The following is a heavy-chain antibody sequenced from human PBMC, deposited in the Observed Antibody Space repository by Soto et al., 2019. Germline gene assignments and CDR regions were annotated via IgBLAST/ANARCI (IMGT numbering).Heavy chain of an antibody. D-gene: IGHD6-19*01. V-gene: IGHV3-15*07. CDR1: GFTFSHAW. CDR2: IKSISDGETT. Sequence: LLVESGGGFVQPGGSLRLSCVASGFTFSHAWMDWVRQAPGKGLEWVGRIKSISDGETTNYAASVAGRFTISRDDSKITLFLHVNSLKTEDTGVYYCTRRIAVAGTYYFDYWGQGTLVTVSS. J-gene: IGHJ4*02. CDR3: TRRIAVAGTYYFDY.